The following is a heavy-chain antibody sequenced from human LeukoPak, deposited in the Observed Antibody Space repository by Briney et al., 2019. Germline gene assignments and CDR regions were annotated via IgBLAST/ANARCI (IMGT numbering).Heavy chain of an antibody. CDR2: IYYSGST. D-gene: IGHD3-10*01. J-gene: IGHJ4*02. V-gene: IGHV4-31*03. Sequence: PQTLSPTCTVSGGAISSGGYYWSWIRQHPGKGLEWIGYIYYSGSTYYNPSLKSRVTISVDTSKNQFSLKLSSVTAADTAVYYCARSPRITMVRGVIGGFDYWGQGTLVTVSS. CDR1: GGAISSGGYY. CDR3: ARSPRITMVRGVIGGFDY.